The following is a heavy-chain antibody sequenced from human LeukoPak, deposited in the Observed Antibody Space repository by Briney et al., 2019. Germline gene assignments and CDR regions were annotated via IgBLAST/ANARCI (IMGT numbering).Heavy chain of an antibody. Sequence: ASVRVSCKASGYTFTSYGISCVRQAPGQGLEWMGWISAYNGDTDSAQKLQGRVTMTTDTSTNTAYIELRSLRSDDTAVYYCARPSMVADSYYYYMDVWGKGTTVTVSS. CDR2: ISAYNGDT. CDR1: GYTFTSYG. J-gene: IGHJ6*03. D-gene: IGHD4/OR15-4a*01. CDR3: ARPSMVADSYYYYMDV. V-gene: IGHV1-18*01.